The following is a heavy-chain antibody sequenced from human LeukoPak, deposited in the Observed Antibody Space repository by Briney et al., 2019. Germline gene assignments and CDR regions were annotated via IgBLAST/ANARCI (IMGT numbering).Heavy chain of an antibody. J-gene: IGHJ5*02. Sequence: ASVTVSCKASGYTFTSYYMHWVRQAPGQGLEWMGIINPSGGSTSYAQEFQGRVTMTRDTSTSTVYMELSSLRSEDTAVYYCARGRPPGRRYDILNWFDPWGQGTLVTVSS. V-gene: IGHV1-46*01. CDR3: ARGRPPGRRYDILNWFDP. CDR2: INPSGGST. CDR1: GYTFTSYY. D-gene: IGHD3-9*01.